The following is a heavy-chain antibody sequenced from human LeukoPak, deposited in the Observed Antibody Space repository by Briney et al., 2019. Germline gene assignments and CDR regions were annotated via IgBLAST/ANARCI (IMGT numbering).Heavy chain of an antibody. CDR1: GFTFSTYA. CDR3: ARARGQLRFPWTGSPPTGQFDY. V-gene: IGHV3-30*04. CDR2: ISYDGSNK. D-gene: IGHD3-3*01. J-gene: IGHJ4*02. Sequence: GRSLRLSCAASGFTFSTYAIHWVRQAPGKGLEWVAVISYDGSNKFYADSVKGRFTISRDNSKNTLYLQMNSLRAEDTAVYYCARARGQLRFPWTGSPPTGQFDYWGQGTLVTVSS.